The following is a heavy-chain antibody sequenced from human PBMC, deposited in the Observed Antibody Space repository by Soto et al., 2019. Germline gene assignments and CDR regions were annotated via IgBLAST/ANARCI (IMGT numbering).Heavy chain of an antibody. CDR2: IKQDGSEK. J-gene: IGHJ3*02. CDR1: GFTFSSYW. V-gene: IGHV3-7*01. Sequence: GGSLRLSCAASGFTFSSYWMSWVRQAPGKGLEWVANIKQDGSEKYYVDSVKGRFTISRDNVKNSLYLQMNSLRAEDTAVYYCAREFYDILTGDGAFDIWGQGTMVTVSS. CDR3: AREFYDILTGDGAFDI. D-gene: IGHD3-9*01.